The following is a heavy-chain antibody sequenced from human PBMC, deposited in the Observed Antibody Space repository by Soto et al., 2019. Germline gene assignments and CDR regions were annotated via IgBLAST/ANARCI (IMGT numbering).Heavy chain of an antibody. J-gene: IGHJ6*02. D-gene: IGHD1-26*01. Sequence: GGSLRLSCAASGFTFSSYAMSWVRQAPGKGLEWVSAISGSGGSTYYADSVKGRFTISRDNSKNTLYLQMNSLRAEDTAVYYCAKAMEWELLYYYYYGMDVWGQGTTVTVSS. CDR1: GFTFSSYA. CDR2: ISGSGGST. V-gene: IGHV3-23*01. CDR3: AKAMEWELLYYYYYGMDV.